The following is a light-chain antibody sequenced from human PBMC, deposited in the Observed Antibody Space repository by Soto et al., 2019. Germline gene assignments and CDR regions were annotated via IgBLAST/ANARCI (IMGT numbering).Light chain of an antibody. CDR3: QQYNNYLYT. Sequence: DIQMTQSPSTLSASVGDRVIITCRASQSISNWLAWYQQKPGKAPKLLIYHASSLESGVPSRFSGSGSGTEFTLTISSLQPDDFATYYCQQYNNYLYTCGQGTKLEIK. CDR1: QSISNW. V-gene: IGKV1-5*01. CDR2: HAS. J-gene: IGKJ2*01.